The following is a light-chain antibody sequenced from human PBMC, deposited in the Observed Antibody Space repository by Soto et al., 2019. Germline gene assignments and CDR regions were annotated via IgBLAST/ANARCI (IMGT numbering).Light chain of an antibody. J-gene: IGLJ2*01. V-gene: IGLV1-40*01. CDR2: GNT. CDR1: STNIGAGYG. CDR3: ASWDDRLGAVI. Sequence: QAVVTQPPSVSGAPGQRVTISCTGSSTNIGAGYGVHWYQQRPGTAPKLLIVGNTIRPSGVPERISGSKSGTSASLAISGLRSEDEAVYYCASWDDRLGAVIFGGGTKLTVL.